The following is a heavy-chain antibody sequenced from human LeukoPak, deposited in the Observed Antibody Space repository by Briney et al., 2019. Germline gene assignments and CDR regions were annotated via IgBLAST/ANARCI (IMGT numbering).Heavy chain of an antibody. V-gene: IGHV1-2*06. J-gene: IGHJ5*02. CDR3: ARESGVYDFWSGYFFTA. CDR2: INPNSGGT. CDR1: GYTFTGYY. D-gene: IGHD3-3*01. Sequence: GASVKVSCKAPGYTFTGYYMHWVRQAPGQGLEWMGRINPNSGGTNYAQKFQGRVTMTRDTSISTAYMELSRLRSDDTAVYYFARESGVYDFWSGYFFTAWGQGTLVSVSS.